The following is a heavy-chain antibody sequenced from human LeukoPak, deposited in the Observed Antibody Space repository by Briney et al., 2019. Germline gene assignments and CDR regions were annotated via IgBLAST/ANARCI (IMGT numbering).Heavy chain of an antibody. CDR2: IYYSGST. Sequence: SETLSLTCTVSGGSISSGGYYWSWIRQHPGKGLEWIGYIYYSGSTYYNPSLKSRVTISVDTSKNQFSLKLSSVTAADTAVYYCARVDTPYSLIRYFDWLLFDYWGQGTLVTVSS. D-gene: IGHD3-9*01. CDR1: GGSISSGGYY. V-gene: IGHV4-31*03. CDR3: ARVDTPYSLIRYFDWLLFDY. J-gene: IGHJ4*02.